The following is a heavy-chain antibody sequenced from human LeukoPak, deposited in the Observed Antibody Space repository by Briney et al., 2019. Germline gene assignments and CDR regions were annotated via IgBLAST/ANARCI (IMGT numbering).Heavy chain of an antibody. CDR3: ASRPKRSYGNNWFDP. Sequence: ASVKVSCKASGYTFTSHDINWVRQATGQGLEWMGWMNPNSGNTGYAQKFQGRVTMTRNTSISTAYMELSSLRSEDTAVYYCASRPKRSYGNNWFDPWGQGTLVTVSS. V-gene: IGHV1-8*01. D-gene: IGHD5-18*01. CDR2: MNPNSGNT. CDR1: GYTFTSHD. J-gene: IGHJ5*02.